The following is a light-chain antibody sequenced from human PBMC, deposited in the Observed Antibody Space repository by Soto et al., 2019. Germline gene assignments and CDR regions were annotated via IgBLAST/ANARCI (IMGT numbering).Light chain of an antibody. V-gene: IGKV3-11*01. CDR1: QSVSTF. J-gene: IGKJ2*01. CDR3: QQRSNWPRYT. CDR2: DAS. Sequence: EIVLTQSPATLSLSPGEIATLSCRASQSVSTFFAWYQQKPGQAPRLLIYDASNRSSGIPPRFSGSGSGTDFTLTLSSLAPEDFAVYYCQQRSNWPRYTFGQGTKLEI.